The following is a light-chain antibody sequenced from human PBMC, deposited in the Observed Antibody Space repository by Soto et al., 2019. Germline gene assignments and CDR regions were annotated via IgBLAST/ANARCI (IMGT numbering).Light chain of an antibody. J-gene: IGKJ4*01. CDR2: HAS. CDR3: QQYNDWPLT. V-gene: IGKV3-15*01. Sequence: EIVMTQSPATLSVSPGERATLSCRASQSVNNNLAWYQQKPGQVPRLLIYHASTGATGIPARFSGSGSGTELTLTISSVQSEDVAVYYCQQYNDWPLTFGGGTKVEIK. CDR1: QSVNNN.